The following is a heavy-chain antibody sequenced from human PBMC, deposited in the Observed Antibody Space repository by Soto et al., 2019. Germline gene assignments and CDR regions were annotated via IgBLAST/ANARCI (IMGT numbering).Heavy chain of an antibody. J-gene: IGHJ4*02. CDR2: IYYSGST. V-gene: IGHV4-31*03. CDR1: GGSISSGTYH. Sequence: QVQLQESGPGLVQPSQTLALSCTVSGGSISSGTYHWTWIRQHPEKGLAWIGYIYYSGSTYYNPSIKSRVTISVDTSKNQFSLRLSSVTAADTAVYYCAREMNYYDTSGDSYFDYWGQGTLVTVSS. CDR3: AREMNYYDTSGDSYFDY. D-gene: IGHD3-22*01.